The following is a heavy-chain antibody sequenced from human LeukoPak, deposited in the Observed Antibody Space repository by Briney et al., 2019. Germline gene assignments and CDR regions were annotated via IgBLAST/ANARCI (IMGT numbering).Heavy chain of an antibody. Sequence: ASVKVSCKVSGYTLTELSMHWVRQAPGKGLEWMGGFDPEDGETIYAKKFQGRVTMTEDTSTDTAYMELSSLRSEDTAVYYCATGGFGELSIDYWGQGTLVTVSS. J-gene: IGHJ4*02. CDR1: GYTLTELS. D-gene: IGHD3-10*01. CDR2: FDPEDGET. CDR3: ATGGFGELSIDY. V-gene: IGHV1-24*01.